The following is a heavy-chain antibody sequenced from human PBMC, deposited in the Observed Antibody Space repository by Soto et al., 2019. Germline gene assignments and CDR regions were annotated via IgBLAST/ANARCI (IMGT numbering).Heavy chain of an antibody. V-gene: IGHV3-21*01. J-gene: IGHJ4*02. Sequence: EVQLVESGGGLVKPGGSLRLSCAASGFTFSSYSMNWVRQAPGKGLEWVSSISSSSSYIYYADSVKGRFTISSDNAKNSLYLQMNSLRAEDTAVYYCARDMGIAAAGTGFDYWGQGTLVTVSS. D-gene: IGHD6-13*01. CDR2: ISSSSSYI. CDR3: ARDMGIAAAGTGFDY. CDR1: GFTFSSYS.